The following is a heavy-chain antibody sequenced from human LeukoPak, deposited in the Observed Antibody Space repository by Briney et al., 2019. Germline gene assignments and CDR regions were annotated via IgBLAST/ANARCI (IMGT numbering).Heavy chain of an antibody. J-gene: IGHJ5*02. Sequence: ASVKVPCKASGYTFTGYYMHWVRQAPGQGLEWMGWINPNSGGTNYAQKFQGRVTMTRDTSISTAYMELSRLRSDDTAVYYCARREYYYGSGSNLYWFDPWGQGTLVTVSS. D-gene: IGHD3-10*01. CDR2: INPNSGGT. V-gene: IGHV1-2*02. CDR3: ARREYYYGSGSNLYWFDP. CDR1: GYTFTGYY.